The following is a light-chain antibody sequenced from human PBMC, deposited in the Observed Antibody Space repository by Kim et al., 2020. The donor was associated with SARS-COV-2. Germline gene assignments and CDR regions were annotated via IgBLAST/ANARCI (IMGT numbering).Light chain of an antibody. V-gene: IGLV2-18*02. Sequence: GQLVSVPWTGTSSDIGSCVRVSWYQQPPGTAPILMMYAVTNLPTGVPDRCSGAKSGNTASLTISALQTEDEADYYCSSYTSSSTLLFGGGAQLTVL. CDR1: SSDIGSCVR. CDR3: SSYTSSSTLL. J-gene: IGLJ2*01. CDR2: AVT.